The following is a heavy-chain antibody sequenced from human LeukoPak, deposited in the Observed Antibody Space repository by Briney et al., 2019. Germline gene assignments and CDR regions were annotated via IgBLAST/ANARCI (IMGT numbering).Heavy chain of an antibody. J-gene: IGHJ4*02. D-gene: IGHD7-27*01. Sequence: GGSLKLSCATSGFTFSGSAIHWVRQASGKGLEWVGRIRSKANSYATTDAASVKGRFTISRDDSKNTAYLQMNSLKTEDTAVYYCARNPPRTGDFNSWGQGALVTVSS. CDR1: GFTFSGSA. V-gene: IGHV3-73*01. CDR3: ARNPPRTGDFNS. CDR2: IRSKANSYAT.